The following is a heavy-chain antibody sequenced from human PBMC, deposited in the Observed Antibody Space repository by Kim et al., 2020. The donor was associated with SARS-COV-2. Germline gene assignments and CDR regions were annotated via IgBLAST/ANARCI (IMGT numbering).Heavy chain of an antibody. CDR3: ARYGSGSSIVRSYYYYYGMDV. CDR1: GFTFSSYE. D-gene: IGHD3-10*01. V-gene: IGHV3-48*03. Sequence: GGSLRLSCAASGFTFSSYEMNWVRQAPGKGLEWVSYISSSGSTIYYADSVKGRFTISRDNAKNSLYLQMNSLRAEDTAVYYCARYGSGSSIVRSYYYYYGMDVWGQGTTVTVSS. J-gene: IGHJ6*02. CDR2: ISSSGSTI.